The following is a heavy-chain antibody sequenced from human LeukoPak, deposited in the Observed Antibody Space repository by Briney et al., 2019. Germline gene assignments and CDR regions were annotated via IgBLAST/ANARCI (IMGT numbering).Heavy chain of an antibody. CDR2: IYYSGST. V-gene: IGHV4-59*01. CDR3: ASSHVWWLLDY. Sequence: PSETLSLTCTVSGGSISSYYWSWIRQPPGKGLEWIGYIYYSGSTNYNPSLKSRVTISVDTSKNQFSLKLSSVTAADTAVYYCASSHVWWLLDYWGQGTLVTVSS. D-gene: IGHD5-12*01. J-gene: IGHJ4*02. CDR1: GGSISSYY.